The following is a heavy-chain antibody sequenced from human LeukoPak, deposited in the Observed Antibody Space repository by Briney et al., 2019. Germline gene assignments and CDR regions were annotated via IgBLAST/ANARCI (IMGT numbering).Heavy chain of an antibody. D-gene: IGHD2-21*02. Sequence: SETLSLTCAVYGGSFSGYDWRWIPQPPGKGLDWIGPINHRGSTNYNPSLKSRVTISIDTSKNQFVLKLSTVTAADTAVYYCASRRVTYYYYYGMDVWGQGTTVTVSS. CDR3: ASRRVTYYYYYGMDV. CDR1: GGSFSGYD. CDR2: INHRGST. J-gene: IGHJ6*02. V-gene: IGHV4-34*01.